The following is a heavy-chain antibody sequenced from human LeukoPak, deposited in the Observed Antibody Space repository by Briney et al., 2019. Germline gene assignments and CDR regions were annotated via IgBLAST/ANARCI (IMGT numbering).Heavy chain of an antibody. Sequence: PSETLSLTCAVYGGSFSGYYWSWIRQPPGNGLEWIGEINHSGSTNYNPSLKSRVTISVDTSKNQFSLKLSSVTAADTAVYYCARYIAAAGKGPRMRYFDLWGRGTLVTVSS. J-gene: IGHJ2*01. D-gene: IGHD6-13*01. CDR1: GGSFSGYY. CDR3: ARYIAAAGKGPRMRYFDL. V-gene: IGHV4-34*01. CDR2: INHSGST.